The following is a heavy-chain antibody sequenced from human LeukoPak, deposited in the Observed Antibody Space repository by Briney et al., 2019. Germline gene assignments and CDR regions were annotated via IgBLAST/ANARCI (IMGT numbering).Heavy chain of an antibody. CDR2: IYPGDSDT. CDR3: ATSNSSGGSPDAFDI. CDR1: GYSYTSYW. Sequence: GESLKISCKGSGYSYTSYWIGWVRQMPGKGLEWMGIIYPGDSDTRYSPSFQGQVTISADKSISTAYLPWSSLKASDTAMYYCATSNSSGGSPDAFDIWGPGTMVTVSS. J-gene: IGHJ3*02. V-gene: IGHV5-51*01. D-gene: IGHD6-19*01.